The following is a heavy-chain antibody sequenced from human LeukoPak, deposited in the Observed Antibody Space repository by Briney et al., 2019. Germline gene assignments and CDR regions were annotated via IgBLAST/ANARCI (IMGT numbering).Heavy chain of an antibody. CDR3: ARVEVVVVVAALFDAFDI. CDR1: GFTFSSYA. CDR2: ISYDGSNK. J-gene: IGHJ3*02. V-gene: IGHV3-30*04. Sequence: PGGSLRLSCAASGFTFSSYAMHWVRQAPGKGLEWVAVISYDGSNKYYADSVKGRFTISRDNSKNTLYLQMNSLRAEDTAVYYCARVEVVVVVAALFDAFDIWGQGTMVTVSS. D-gene: IGHD2-15*01.